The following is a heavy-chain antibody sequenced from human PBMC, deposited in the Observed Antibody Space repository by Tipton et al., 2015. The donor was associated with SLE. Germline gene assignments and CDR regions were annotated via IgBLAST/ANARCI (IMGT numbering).Heavy chain of an antibody. CDR2: IYTSGST. V-gene: IGHV4-4*08. Sequence: PGLVKPSETLSLTCTVSGGSISSYYWSWIRQPPGKGLEWIGYIYTSGSTNYNPSLKSRVTISVDTSKNQFSLKLSSVTAADTAVYYCARALGERFLRGNWFDPWGQGTLVTVSS. D-gene: IGHD3-3*01. CDR3: ARALGERFLRGNWFDP. J-gene: IGHJ5*02. CDR1: GGSISSYY.